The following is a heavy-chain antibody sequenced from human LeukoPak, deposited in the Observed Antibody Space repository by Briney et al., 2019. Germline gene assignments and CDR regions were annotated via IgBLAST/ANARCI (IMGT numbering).Heavy chain of an antibody. CDR1: GFTFSDYY. D-gene: IGHD5-24*01. J-gene: IGHJ6*02. Sequence: PGGSLRLSCAASGFTFSDYYMSWVRQAPGKGLEWVANIKQDGSEKDYVDSVKGGFTISRDNAKNSLYLQMNSLRAEDTAVYYCASLSWATGGMDVWGQGTTVTVSS. CDR2: IKQDGSEK. V-gene: IGHV3-7*01. CDR3: ASLSWATGGMDV.